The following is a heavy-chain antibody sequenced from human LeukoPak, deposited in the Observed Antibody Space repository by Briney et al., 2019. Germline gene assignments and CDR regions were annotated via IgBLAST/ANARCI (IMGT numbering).Heavy chain of an antibody. J-gene: IGHJ6*02. CDR1: GGTFSSYA. V-gene: IGHV1-69*01. Sequence: SVKVSCKASGGTFSSYAISWVRQAPGQGLEWMGGIIPIFGTANYAQKFQGRVTITADESTSTAYMELSSLRSEDTAVYYCARFPWYYDSSGYSTYYYYYGMDVWGQETTVTVSS. CDR3: ARFPWYYDSSGYSTYYYYYGMDV. D-gene: IGHD3-22*01. CDR2: IIPIFGTA.